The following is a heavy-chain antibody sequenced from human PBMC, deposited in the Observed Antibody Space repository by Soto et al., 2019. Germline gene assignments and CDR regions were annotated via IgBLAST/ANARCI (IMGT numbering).Heavy chain of an antibody. CDR3: ARAFGSGSRHYFDY. D-gene: IGHD3-10*01. J-gene: IGHJ4*02. CDR2: IWYDGSNK. V-gene: IGHV3-33*01. Sequence: QVQLVESGGGVVQPGRSLRLSCAASGFTFSSYGMHWVRQAPGKGLEWVALIWYDGSNKYYADSVKGRFTISRDNSKITLYLQMNSLRAEDTAVYYCARAFGSGSRHYFDYWGQGTLVTVSS. CDR1: GFTFSSYG.